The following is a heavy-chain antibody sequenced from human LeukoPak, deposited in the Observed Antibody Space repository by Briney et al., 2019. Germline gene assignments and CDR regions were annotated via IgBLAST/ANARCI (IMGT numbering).Heavy chain of an antibody. Sequence: SETLSLTCTVSGGSISSYYWSWIRQPPGKGLEWIGYIYYSGSTNYNPSLKSRVTISVDTSKNQFSLKLSSVTAADMAVYYCARDRASLDVWGKGTTVTISS. J-gene: IGHJ6*04. CDR1: GGSISSYY. V-gene: IGHV4-59*01. CDR2: IYYSGST. CDR3: ARDRASLDV. D-gene: IGHD3-10*01.